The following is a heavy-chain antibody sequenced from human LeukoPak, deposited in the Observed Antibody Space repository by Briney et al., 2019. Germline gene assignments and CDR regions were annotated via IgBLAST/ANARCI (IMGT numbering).Heavy chain of an antibody. CDR3: TRSLGVVIHGGMDV. CDR1: GGSLTGYF. D-gene: IGHD3-3*01. V-gene: IGHV4-59*01. J-gene: IGHJ6*02. Sequence: SETLSLTCAVSGGSLTGYFWTWIRQPPGKGLEWIGHFYYSGSTYYNPSLESRVSISIDTSKTEFSLELKSVTGADTAVYYCTRSLGVVIHGGMDVWGQGTTVTVSS. CDR2: FYYSGST.